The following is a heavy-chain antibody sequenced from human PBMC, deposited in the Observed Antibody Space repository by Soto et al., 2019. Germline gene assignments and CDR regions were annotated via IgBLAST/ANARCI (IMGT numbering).Heavy chain of an antibody. D-gene: IGHD5-12*01. CDR1: GYTFTSYY. Sequence: GASVKVSCKASGYTFTSYYMHWLRQAPGQGLEWMGWINPNSGGTNYAQKFQGWVTMTRDTSISTAYMELSRLRSDDTAVYYCARDQVSGYDYEPDPYGMDVWGQGTTVTVSS. V-gene: IGHV1-2*04. J-gene: IGHJ6*02. CDR2: INPNSGGT. CDR3: ARDQVSGYDYEPDPYGMDV.